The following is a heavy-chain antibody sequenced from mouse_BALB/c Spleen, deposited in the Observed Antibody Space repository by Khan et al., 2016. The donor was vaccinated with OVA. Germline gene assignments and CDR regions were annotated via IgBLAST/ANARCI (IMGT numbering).Heavy chain of an antibody. CDR2: INPHIGET. J-gene: IGHJ2*01. Sequence: VQLQQSGPELVRPGASVKISCTASGYSFTGYFMNWVMQSHGKSLEWIGRINPHIGETFYNQRFKDKATLTVDESSSTAHMELRSLASEDSAVYYCTRIYRSDFDYWGQGTTFTVSS. CDR1: GYSFTGYF. D-gene: IGHD6-1*01. V-gene: IGHV1-20*02. CDR3: TRIYRSDFDY.